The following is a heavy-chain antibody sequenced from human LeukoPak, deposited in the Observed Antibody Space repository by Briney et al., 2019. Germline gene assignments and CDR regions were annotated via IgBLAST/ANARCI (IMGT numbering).Heavy chain of an antibody. Sequence: SETLSLTCTVSGYSISSGYYWSWIRQPPGKGLEWIGYIYYSGSTNYNPSLKSRVTISVDTSKNQFSLKLSSVTAADTAVYYCARQIWFGELFGWFDPWGQGTLVTVSS. CDR3: ARQIWFGELFGWFDP. D-gene: IGHD3-10*01. J-gene: IGHJ5*02. V-gene: IGHV4-61*01. CDR2: IYYSGST. CDR1: GYSISSGYY.